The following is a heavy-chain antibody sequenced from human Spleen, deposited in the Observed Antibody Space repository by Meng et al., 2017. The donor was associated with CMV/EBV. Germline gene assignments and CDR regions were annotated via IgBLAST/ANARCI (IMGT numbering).Heavy chain of an antibody. D-gene: IGHD6-6*01. Sequence: SVKVSCKAFGYTFTSYYMHWVRQAPGQGLEWMGGIIPIFGTANYAQKFQGRVTITTDEFTSTAYMELSSLRSEDTAVYYCARELHSSSSWFDPWGQGTLVTVSS. CDR3: ARELHSSSSWFDP. CDR1: GYTFTSYY. V-gene: IGHV1-69*05. J-gene: IGHJ5*02. CDR2: IIPIFGTA.